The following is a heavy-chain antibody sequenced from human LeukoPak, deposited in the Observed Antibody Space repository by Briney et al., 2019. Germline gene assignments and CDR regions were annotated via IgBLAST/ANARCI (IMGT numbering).Heavy chain of an antibody. J-gene: IGHJ5*02. CDR2: INHSGST. CDR3: ARGVSLGYCSSTSCYNDWFDP. CDR1: GGSFSGYH. D-gene: IGHD2-2*02. Sequence: PSETLSLTCAVYGGSFSGYHWSWIRQPPGKGLEWIGEINHSGSTNYNPSLKSRVTISVDTSKNQFSLKLSSVTAADTAVYYCARGVSLGYCSSTSCYNDWFDPWGQGTLVTVSS. V-gene: IGHV4-34*01.